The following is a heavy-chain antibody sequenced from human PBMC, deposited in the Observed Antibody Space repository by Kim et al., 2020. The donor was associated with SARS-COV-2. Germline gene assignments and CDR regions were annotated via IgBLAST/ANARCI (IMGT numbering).Heavy chain of an antibody. Sequence: AGSWNGRFTNPRDNSKNTLYLQMNSLRAEDTALYYCAKETMIVVSYYFDSWGQGTLVTVSS. CDR3: AKETMIVVSYYFDS. V-gene: IGHV3-30*02. J-gene: IGHJ4*02. D-gene: IGHD3-22*01.